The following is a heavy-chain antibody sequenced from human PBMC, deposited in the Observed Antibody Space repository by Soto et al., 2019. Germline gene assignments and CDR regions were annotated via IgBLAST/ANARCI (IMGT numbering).Heavy chain of an antibody. J-gene: IGHJ6*02. CDR3: DSSGYHYYYYYGMDV. CDR2: IIPIFGTA. D-gene: IGHD3-22*01. V-gene: IGHV1-69*13. CDR1: GGTFSSYA. Sequence: ASVKVSCKASGGTFSSYAISWVRQAPGQGLEWMGGIIPIFGTANYAQKFQGRVTITADESTSTAYMELSSLRSEDTAVYYYDSSGYHYYYYYGMDVWGQGTTVTVSS.